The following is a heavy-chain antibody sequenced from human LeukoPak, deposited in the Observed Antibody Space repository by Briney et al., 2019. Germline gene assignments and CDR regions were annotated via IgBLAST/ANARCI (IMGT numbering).Heavy chain of an antibody. V-gene: IGHV4-59*08. J-gene: IGHJ3*02. CDR3: ARGDYGDYDGGAGDAFDI. D-gene: IGHD4-17*01. CDR2: IYYSGST. CDR1: GGSISSYY. Sequence: SETLSLTCTVSGGSISSYYWSWIRQPPGKGLEWIGYIYYSGSTNYNPSLKSRVTISVDTSKNQFSLRLSSVTAADTAVYFCARGDYGDYDGGAGDAFDIWGQGTMVTVSS.